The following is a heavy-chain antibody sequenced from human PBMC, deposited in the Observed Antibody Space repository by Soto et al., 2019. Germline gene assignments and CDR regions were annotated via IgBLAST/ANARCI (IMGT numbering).Heavy chain of an antibody. CDR3: ARVGLWFGDRQLMLDV. J-gene: IGHJ6*02. CDR2: ISSSSTYI. V-gene: IGHV3-21*06. CDR1: GFTFRSYN. Sequence: GGSLRLSCAASGFTFRSYNMNWVRLAPGKGLEWVSFISSSSTYIYYGDSVKGRFTISRDNAENSLYLQMKSLRAEDTAVYYCARVGLWFGDRQLMLDVWGPGATVTVSS. D-gene: IGHD3-10*01.